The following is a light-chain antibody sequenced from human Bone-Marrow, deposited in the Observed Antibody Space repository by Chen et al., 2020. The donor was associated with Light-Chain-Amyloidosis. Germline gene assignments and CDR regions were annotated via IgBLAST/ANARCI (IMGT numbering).Light chain of an antibody. CDR2: RDT. V-gene: IGLV3-25*03. CDR3: QAADSSGTSEVI. CDR1: DLPTKY. Sequence: SYELTQPPSVSVSPGHTARITCSGDDLPTKYAYGYQQKPGQAPVLVIHRDTERPSGISERVSGSRSGTTATLTISGVQAEDAADYHCQAADSSGTSEVIFGGGTQLTVL. J-gene: IGLJ2*01.